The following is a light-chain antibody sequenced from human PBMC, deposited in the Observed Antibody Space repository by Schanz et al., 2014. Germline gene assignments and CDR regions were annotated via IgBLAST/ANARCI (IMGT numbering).Light chain of an antibody. CDR2: DAS. CDR1: QSVDTL. V-gene: IGKV3-11*01. Sequence: EIVLTQSPATLSLSPGERATLSCRASQSVDTLLAWYQHKPGQAPRLLFFDASGRATGIPARFSGSGSGTDFTLTISSLEPEDFAVYYCLQYDNWPPWTFGRGTKVEIK. CDR3: LQYDNWPPWT. J-gene: IGKJ1*01.